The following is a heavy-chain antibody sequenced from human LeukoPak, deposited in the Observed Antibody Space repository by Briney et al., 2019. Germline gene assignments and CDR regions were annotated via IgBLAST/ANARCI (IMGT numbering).Heavy chain of an antibody. J-gene: IGHJ4*02. CDR1: GFTVSSNY. CDR3: ASHLPAAAGPDFDY. D-gene: IGHD6-13*01. CDR2: IYSGGST. V-gene: IGHV3-53*01. Sequence: GGSLRLSCAASGFTVSSNYMSWVRQAPGKGLEWVSVIYSGGSTYYADSVKGRFTISRDNSKNTLYLQMNSLRAEDTAVYYCASHLPAAAGPDFDYWGQGTLVTVSS.